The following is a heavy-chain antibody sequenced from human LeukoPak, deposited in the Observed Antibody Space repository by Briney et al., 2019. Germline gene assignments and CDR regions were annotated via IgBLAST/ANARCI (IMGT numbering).Heavy chain of an antibody. V-gene: IGHV4-34*01. CDR3: ARDDYYDSSGSYAFDY. D-gene: IGHD3-22*01. Sequence: KPSETLSLTCAVYGGSFSGYYWSWIRQPPGKGLEWIGEINHSGSTNYNPSLKSRVTISVDTSKNQFSLKQSSVTAADTAVYYCARDDYYDSSGSYAFDYWGQGTLVTVSS. CDR2: INHSGST. J-gene: IGHJ4*02. CDR1: GGSFSGYY.